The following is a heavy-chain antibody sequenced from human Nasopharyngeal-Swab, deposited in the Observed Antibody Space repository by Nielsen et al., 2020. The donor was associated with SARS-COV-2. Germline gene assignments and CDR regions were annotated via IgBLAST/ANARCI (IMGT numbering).Heavy chain of an antibody. CDR2: ISSNWGST. CDR3: VKDRGSYVFDY. Sequence: GESLNISCSASGFSFSSYAMHWVRQAPGKGLEYVSAISSNWGSTYYADSVKGRFTISRDNSKNTLYLQMSSLRAEDTAVYYCVKDRGSYVFDYWGQGTLVTVSS. V-gene: IGHV3-64D*09. J-gene: IGHJ4*02. CDR1: GFSFSSYA. D-gene: IGHD1-26*01.